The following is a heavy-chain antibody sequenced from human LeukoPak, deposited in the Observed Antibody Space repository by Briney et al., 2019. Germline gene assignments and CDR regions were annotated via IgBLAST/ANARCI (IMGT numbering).Heavy chain of an antibody. Sequence: SETLSLTCTVSGGSVSSDYWSWIRQSPGKGLEWIGWISYSGSSNYSPSLKSRVTLSVDTSKNQFSLKLSSVTAADTAVYYCARGGASSKFFDYWGQGTLVTVSS. V-gene: IGHV4-59*02. CDR1: GGSVSSDY. D-gene: IGHD6-6*01. CDR3: ARGGASSKFFDY. J-gene: IGHJ4*02. CDR2: ISYSGSS.